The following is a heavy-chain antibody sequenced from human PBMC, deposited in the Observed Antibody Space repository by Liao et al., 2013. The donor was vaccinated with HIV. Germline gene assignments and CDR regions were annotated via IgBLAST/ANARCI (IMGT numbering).Heavy chain of an antibody. CDR3: ATSPAYCGGDCYFYFDY. CDR2: IYYSGST. D-gene: IGHD2-21*01. Sequence: QVQLQESGPGLVKPSETLSLTCTVSGGSISSGDYYWSWIRQPPGKGLEWIGYIYYSGSTYYNPSLKSRVTISVDTSKNQFSLKLSSVTAAADTAVYYCATSPAYCGGDCYFYFDYWGQGNLVTVSS. V-gene: IGHV4-30-4*08. J-gene: IGHJ4*02. CDR1: GGSISSGDYY.